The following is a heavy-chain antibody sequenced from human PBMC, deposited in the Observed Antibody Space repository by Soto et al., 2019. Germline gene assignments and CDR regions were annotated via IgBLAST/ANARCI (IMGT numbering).Heavy chain of an antibody. CDR3: AKDAYRGVTYYYYGMDV. D-gene: IGHD5-18*01. J-gene: IGHJ6*02. CDR1: GFTFSSYA. CDR2: ISGSGGST. Sequence: VQLLESGGGLVQPGGSLRLSCAASGFTFSSYAMSWVRQAPGKGLEWVSAISGSGGSTYYADSVKGRFTISRDNSKNTLYLQMNSLRAEDTAVYYCAKDAYRGVTYYYYGMDVWGQGTTVTVSS. V-gene: IGHV3-23*01.